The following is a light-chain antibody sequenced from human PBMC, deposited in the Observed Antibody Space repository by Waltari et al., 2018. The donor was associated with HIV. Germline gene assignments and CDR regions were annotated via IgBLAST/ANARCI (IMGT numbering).Light chain of an antibody. V-gene: IGKV3-11*01. CDR2: GAS. Sequence: EIVLTQSPGTLSLSPGERATLSCRASQTVNSAYLAWYQQKPGQAPRLLIYGASNRATGIPARFSGSGSETDFTLIISSLEPEDFAVYYCQQGNNWPSITFGQGTRLDIK. J-gene: IGKJ5*01. CDR1: QTVNSAY. CDR3: QQGNNWPSIT.